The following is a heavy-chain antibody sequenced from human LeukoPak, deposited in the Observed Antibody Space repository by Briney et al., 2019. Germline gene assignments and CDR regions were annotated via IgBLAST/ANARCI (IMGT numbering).Heavy chain of an antibody. CDR3: ARRSHYSDSSAANA. V-gene: IGHV4-34*01. CDR1: GGSITNGNYY. D-gene: IGHD6-6*01. Sequence: PSETLSLTCSVSGGSITNGNYYWTWIRQPPGKGLEWIGEISHSGDTNYSPSLKSRVTISVDTSRKQFSLKLSSVTAADTAVYYCARRSHYSDSSAANAWGQGTLVTVSS. CDR2: ISHSGDT. J-gene: IGHJ5*02.